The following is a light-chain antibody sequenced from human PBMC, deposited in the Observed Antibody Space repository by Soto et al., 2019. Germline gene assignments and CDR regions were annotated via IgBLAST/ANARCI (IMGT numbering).Light chain of an antibody. CDR2: WAS. Sequence: SVMIQSPASLSGSLRKSATINYKSVRSLLYSSNNKNYLAWYQQKPGQPPKLLIYWASTRESGVPDRFSGSGSGTDFTLTISSLQAEDVAVYYCQQDYSTLPAFGGGTKVDIK. CDR3: QQDYSTLPA. J-gene: IGKJ4*01. V-gene: IGKV4-1*01. CDR1: RSLLYSSNNKNY.